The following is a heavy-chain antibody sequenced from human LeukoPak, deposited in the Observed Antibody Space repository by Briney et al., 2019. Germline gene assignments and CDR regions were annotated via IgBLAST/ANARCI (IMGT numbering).Heavy chain of an antibody. CDR3: ARRTYDYVWGSYRYSRGSRFDY. V-gene: IGHV4-34*01. CDR2: VNHSGST. J-gene: IGHJ4*02. CDR1: GGSFSGYY. Sequence: PSETLSLTCAVCGGSFSGYYWSWIRQPPGKGLEWIGEVNHSGSTNYNPSLKSRVTISVDTSKNQFSLKLSSVTAADTAVYYCARRTYDYVWGSYRYSRGSRFDYWGQGTLVTVSS. D-gene: IGHD3-16*02.